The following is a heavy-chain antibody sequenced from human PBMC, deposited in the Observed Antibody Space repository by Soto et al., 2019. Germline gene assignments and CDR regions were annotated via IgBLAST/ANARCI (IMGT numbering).Heavy chain of an antibody. CDR1: GDTFTKYA. Sequence: QVQLVQSGAEVRKPGSSVKVSCKASGDTFTKYAITWVRQAPGQGLEWVGGLIPVFGTANYAQKFQGRVTITADKSTSTAYLELTSLTSEDTAVYYCARAAKRYFDYWGQGTLVTVSS. CDR2: LIPVFGTA. J-gene: IGHJ4*02. V-gene: IGHV1-69*06. CDR3: ARAAKRYFDY.